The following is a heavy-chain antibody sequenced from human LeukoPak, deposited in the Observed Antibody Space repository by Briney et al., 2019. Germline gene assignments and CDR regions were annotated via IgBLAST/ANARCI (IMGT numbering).Heavy chain of an antibody. Sequence: SETLSLTCTVSGGSISSSSFSWVWIRHPPGDGLQWIGNIHYSGGSYYNTSLKSRVTISVDTSRNIFSLKMHSVTAAETAVYYCEAMSSRFDYYFYNWGQGTL. J-gene: IGHJ4*02. CDR2: IHYSGGS. CDR1: GGSISSSSFS. D-gene: IGHD5-12*01. CDR3: EAMSSRFDYYFYN. V-gene: IGHV4-39*01.